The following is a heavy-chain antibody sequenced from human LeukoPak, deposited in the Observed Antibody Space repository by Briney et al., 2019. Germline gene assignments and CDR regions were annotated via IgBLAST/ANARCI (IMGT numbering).Heavy chain of an antibody. CDR1: GGSISSYY. J-gene: IGHJ4*02. V-gene: IGHV4-59*01. Sequence: PSETLSLTCTVSGGSISSYYWSWIRQPPGKGLEWIGYIYYSGTTNYNPSLKSRVTISVDTSKNQFSLKLSSVTAADTAVYYCAKVLSKIYIYGPFDYWGQGSLVTVSS. D-gene: IGHD3-10*01. CDR2: IYYSGTT. CDR3: AKVLSKIYIYGPFDY.